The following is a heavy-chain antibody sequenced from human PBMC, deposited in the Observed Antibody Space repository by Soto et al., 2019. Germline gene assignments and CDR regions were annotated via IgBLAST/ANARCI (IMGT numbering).Heavy chain of an antibody. CDR1: RFTFSAFS. J-gene: IGHJ6*02. D-gene: IGHD3-16*01. CDR2: ISITGDYI. CDR3: ARDSRVRNRAIMREIVGMAV. Sequence: PGGSLRISCVASRFTFSAFSMNWVRQAPGKGLEWVSSISITGDYIYYADSVMGRFTISRDNAENSLYLQMNSLRAEDTAVYYCARDSRVRNRAIMREIVGMAVWGQGTAVTVSS. V-gene: IGHV3-21*01.